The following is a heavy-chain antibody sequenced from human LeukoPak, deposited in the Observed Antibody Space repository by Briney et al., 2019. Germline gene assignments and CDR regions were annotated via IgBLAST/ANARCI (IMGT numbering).Heavy chain of an antibody. V-gene: IGHV3-21*01. CDR2: ISSSSSYI. CDR1: GFTFSSYD. J-gene: IGHJ3*02. CDR3: ARDHCSSTSCFLNDAFDI. D-gene: IGHD2-2*01. Sequence: PGGSLRLSCAASGFTFSSYDMNWVRQAPGKGLEWVSSISSSSSYIYYADSVKGRFTISRDNAKNSLYLQMNSLRAEDTAVYYCARDHCSSTSCFLNDAFDIWGQGTMVTVSS.